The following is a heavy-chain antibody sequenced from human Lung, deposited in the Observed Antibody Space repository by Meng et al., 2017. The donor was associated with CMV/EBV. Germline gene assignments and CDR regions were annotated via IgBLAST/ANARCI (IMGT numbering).Heavy chain of an antibody. CDR2: ISGYTGNT. CDR1: GYTFTNYG. J-gene: IGHJ4*02. Sequence: ASXXVSXKASGYTFTNYGISWVRQAPGQGLEWMGWISGYTGNTNYAQKVQDRVIMTTDTPTSTAYMELRSLRSDDTAVYYCARDGPLRFLEWPPYYFDYWXQGKXVTVSS. CDR3: ARDGPLRFLEWPPYYFDY. D-gene: IGHD3-3*01. V-gene: IGHV1-18*01.